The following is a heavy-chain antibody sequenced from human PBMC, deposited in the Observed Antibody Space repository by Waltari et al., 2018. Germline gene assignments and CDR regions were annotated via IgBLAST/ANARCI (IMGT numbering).Heavy chain of an antibody. CDR1: GGSISSGRSY. CDR2: IYTSGST. J-gene: IGHJ4*02. D-gene: IGHD2-15*01. CDR3: ARAYGGNESGFDY. Sequence: QVQLQESGPGLVKPSQPLSLPCTVSGGSISSGRSYWSWIRQPAGKGLEWIGRIYTSGSTNYNPSLKSRVTISVDTSKNQFSLKLSSVTAADTAVYYCARAYGGNESGFDYWGQGTLVTVSS. V-gene: IGHV4-61*02.